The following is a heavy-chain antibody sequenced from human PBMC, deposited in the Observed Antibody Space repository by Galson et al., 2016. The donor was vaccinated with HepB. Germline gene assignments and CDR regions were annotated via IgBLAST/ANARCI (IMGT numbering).Heavy chain of an antibody. D-gene: IGHD2-15*01. CDR1: GYTFTSYG. Sequence: SVKVSCKASGYTFTSYGISWVRQAPGQGLEWMGWISAYNGNTNYAQKLQGRVTMTTDTSTSTAYMELRSLGSDDTADDTAVYYCARDCSGGTCYGTTWGQGTLVTVSS. V-gene: IGHV1-18*01. CDR3: VYYCARDCSGGTCYGTT. J-gene: IGHJ5*02. CDR2: ISAYNGNT.